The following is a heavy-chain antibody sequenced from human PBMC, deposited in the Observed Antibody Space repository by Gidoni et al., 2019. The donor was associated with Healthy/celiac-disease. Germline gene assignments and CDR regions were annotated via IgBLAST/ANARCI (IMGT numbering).Heavy chain of an antibody. CDR3: AKILTPDYYSYALDV. Sequence: EVQLLESGGGLVQPGGSLRLSCAASGFTLSSYDMSWVRQAPGKGLDWVSTISGSGGSTYYVDSVKGRFAISRDNSKNTLYLQMNSLRVEDTAIYFCAKILTPDYYSYALDVWGQGTTVTVS. J-gene: IGHJ6*02. V-gene: IGHV3-23*01. CDR1: GFTLSSYD. CDR2: ISGSGGST.